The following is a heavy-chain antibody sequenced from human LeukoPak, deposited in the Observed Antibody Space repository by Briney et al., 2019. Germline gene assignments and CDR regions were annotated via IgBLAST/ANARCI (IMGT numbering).Heavy chain of an antibody. CDR3: AKNSGGYAFDI. CDR2: VTGSGVST. Sequence: GGSLRLSCAASGFTFSSYAMSWVRQAPGKGLEWVSSVTGSGVSTNYADSVKGRFTIPRDNSKNTMYLQMNSLRAEDTAVYYCAKNSGGYAFDIWGQGTMVTVSS. V-gene: IGHV3-23*01. CDR1: GFTFSSYA. J-gene: IGHJ3*02. D-gene: IGHD1-26*01.